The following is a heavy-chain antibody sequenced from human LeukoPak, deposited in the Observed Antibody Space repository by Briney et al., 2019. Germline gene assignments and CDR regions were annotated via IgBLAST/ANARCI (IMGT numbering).Heavy chain of an antibody. J-gene: IGHJ1*01. CDR2: INHSGST. Sequence: SETLSLTCAVYGGSFSGYYWTWIRQPPGKGLEWIGEINHSGSTNYNPSLKSRVTISVDTSENQFSLKLSSVTAADTAVYYCARRGFSSGWPLGYFQHWGQGTLVTVSS. D-gene: IGHD6-19*01. CDR3: ARRGFSSGWPLGYFQH. V-gene: IGHV4-34*01. CDR1: GGSFSGYY.